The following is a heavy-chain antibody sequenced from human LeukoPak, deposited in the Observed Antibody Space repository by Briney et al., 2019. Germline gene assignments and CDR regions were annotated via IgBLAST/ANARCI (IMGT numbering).Heavy chain of an antibody. CDR1: GYTFAGYY. J-gene: IGHJ4*02. CDR2: INPNSGGT. V-gene: IGHV1-2*04. Sequence: ASVKVSCKASGYTFAGYYMHWVRQAPGQGLEWMGWINPNSGGTNYAQKFQGWVTMTRDTSISTAYMELSRLRSDDTAVYYCARGFSGSPGVDYWGQGTLVTVSS. CDR3: ARGFSGSPGVDY. D-gene: IGHD1-26*01.